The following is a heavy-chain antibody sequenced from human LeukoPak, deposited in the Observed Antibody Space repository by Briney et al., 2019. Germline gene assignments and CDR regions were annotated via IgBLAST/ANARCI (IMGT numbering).Heavy chain of an antibody. J-gene: IGHJ4*02. CDR2: FDPEDGET. Sequence: ASVTVSCKVSGYTLTELSMHWVRRAPGKGLEWMGGFDPEDGETIYAQKFQGRVTMTEDTSTDTAYMELSSPRSEDTAVYYCATLNVLRYFDTTDYWGQGTLVTVSS. V-gene: IGHV1-24*01. D-gene: IGHD3-9*01. CDR1: GYTLTELS. CDR3: ATLNVLRYFDTTDY.